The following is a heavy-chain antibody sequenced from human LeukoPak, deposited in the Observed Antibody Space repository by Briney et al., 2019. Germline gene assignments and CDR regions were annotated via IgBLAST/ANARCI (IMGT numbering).Heavy chain of an antibody. CDR3: ARGGEDFDY. CDR2: ISSSSSYT. J-gene: IGHJ4*02. CDR1: GFTFSSYS. Sequence: GGSLRLSCAASGFTFSSYSMNWVRQAPGKGLEWVSSISSSSSYTYYADSVKGRFTISRDNAKNSLYLQMNSLRAEDTAVYYCARGGEDFDYWGQGTLVTVSS. V-gene: IGHV3-21*01. D-gene: IGHD4-17*01.